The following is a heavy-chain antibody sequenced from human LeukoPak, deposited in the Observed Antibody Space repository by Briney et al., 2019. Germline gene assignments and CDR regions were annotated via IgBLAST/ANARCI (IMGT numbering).Heavy chain of an antibody. V-gene: IGHV4-30-4*08. CDR3: ARERAREGWFDP. Sequence: SSETLSLTCTVSGGSISSGDYYWSWIRQPPGKGLEWIGYIYYSGSTYYNPSLKSRVTISVDTSKNQFSLKLSSVTAADTAVYYCARERAREGWFDPWGQGTLVTVSS. J-gene: IGHJ5*02. D-gene: IGHD1-26*01. CDR1: GGSISSGDYY. CDR2: IYYSGST.